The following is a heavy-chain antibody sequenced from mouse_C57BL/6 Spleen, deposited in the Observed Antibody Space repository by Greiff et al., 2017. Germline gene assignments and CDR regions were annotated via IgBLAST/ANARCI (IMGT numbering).Heavy chain of an antibody. V-gene: IGHV1-61*01. D-gene: IGHD2-3*01. CDR2: IYPSDSET. Sequence: QVQLQQSGAELVRPGSSVKLSCKASGYTFTSYWMDWVKQRPGQGLEWIGNIYPSDSETHYNQKFKDKATLTVDKSSSTAYMQLSSLTSEDSAVYYCARDDGYPMDYWGQGTSVTVSS. CDR1: GYTFTSYW. CDR3: ARDDGYPMDY. J-gene: IGHJ4*01.